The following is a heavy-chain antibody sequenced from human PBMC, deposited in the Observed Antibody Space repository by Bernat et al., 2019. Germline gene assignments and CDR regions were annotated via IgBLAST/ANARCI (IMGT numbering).Heavy chain of an antibody. J-gene: IGHJ4*02. D-gene: IGHD1-26*01. CDR1: EFTFSSYA. CDR3: VRDSVGPTPGHYFDY. V-gene: IGHV3-23*01. CDR2: ISGSGSNT. Sequence: EVQLLESGGGLVQPGGSLRLSCAASEFTFSSYAMSWVRQAPGKGLEWVSSISGSGSNTYYADSVQGRFTISRDNSKNTLYLQMNSLRADDTAVYYCVRDSVGPTPGHYFDYWGQGTLVTVSS.